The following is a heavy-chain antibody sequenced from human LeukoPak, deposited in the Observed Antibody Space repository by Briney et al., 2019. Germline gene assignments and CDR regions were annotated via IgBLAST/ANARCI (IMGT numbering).Heavy chain of an antibody. CDR3: ASLGY. CDR1: GFTFSNFW. V-gene: IGHV3-7*01. CDR2: IKQDGSEK. D-gene: IGHD3-16*01. Sequence: GGSLRLSCAASGFTFSNFWMSWVRQAPGKGLEWLADIKQDGSEKYYVDSVKGRFTISRDNAKNSLYLQMNSLRAEDTALYYCASLGYWGQGTLVTVSS. J-gene: IGHJ4*02.